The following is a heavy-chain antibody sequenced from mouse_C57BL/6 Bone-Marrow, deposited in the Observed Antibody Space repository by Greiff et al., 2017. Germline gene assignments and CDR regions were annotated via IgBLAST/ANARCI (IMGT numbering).Heavy chain of an antibody. J-gene: IGHJ4*01. CDR1: GFSLTSYG. V-gene: IGHV2-2*01. CDR3: ARNWAYYYAMDY. Sequence: VKVVESGPGLVQPSQSLSITCTVSGFSLTSYGVHWVRQSPGKGLEWLGVIWSGGSTDYNAAFISRLSISKDNSKSQVFFKMNSLQADDTAIYYCARNWAYYYAMDYWGKGPSVTVSS. CDR2: IWSGGST.